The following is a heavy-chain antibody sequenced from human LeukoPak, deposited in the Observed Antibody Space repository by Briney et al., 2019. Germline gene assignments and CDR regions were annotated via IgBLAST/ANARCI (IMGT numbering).Heavy chain of an antibody. CDR1: GGSISSYY. CDR3: ARAKWLGISTFGY. D-gene: IGHD6-19*01. J-gene: IGHJ4*02. CDR2: IYYSGST. V-gene: IGHV4-59*01. Sequence: SETLSLTCTVSGGSISSYYWSWIRQPPGKGLEWIGYIYYSGSTNYNPSLKSRVTISVDTSKNQFSLKLSSVTAADTAVYYCARAKWLGISTFGYWGQGTLVTVSS.